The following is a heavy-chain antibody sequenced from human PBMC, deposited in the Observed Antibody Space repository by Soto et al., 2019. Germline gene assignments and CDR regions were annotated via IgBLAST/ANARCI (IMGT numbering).Heavy chain of an antibody. CDR1: GGSISSYY. CDR3: ARHGITVGGTSYYYYGMAV. V-gene: IGHV4-59*08. CDR2: IYYSGST. D-gene: IGHD6-19*01. Sequence: QVQLRESGPGLVRPSETLSLTCTVSGGSISSYYWSWVRQPPGKGLEWIGYIYYSGSTNYNPSLTSRVPMSVATSKNQFSLKLSSVTAADTAVYYCARHGITVGGTSYYYYGMAVWGQGTTVTVSS. J-gene: IGHJ6*02.